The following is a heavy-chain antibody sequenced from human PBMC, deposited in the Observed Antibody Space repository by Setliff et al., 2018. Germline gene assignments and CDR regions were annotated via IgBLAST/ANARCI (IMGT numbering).Heavy chain of an antibody. CDR3: AKFVGYTYGYDY. CDR2: ITNSGGTI. J-gene: IGHJ4*02. D-gene: IGHD5-18*01. CDR1: GFTFSDYY. Sequence: GGSLSLSCAASGFTFSDYYMSWIRQAPGKGLEWVSYITNSGGTIYYADSVKGRFTISRDNAKNSLFLQMNSLRAEDTALYYCAKFVGYTYGYDYWGRGTLVTVSS. V-gene: IGHV3-11*04.